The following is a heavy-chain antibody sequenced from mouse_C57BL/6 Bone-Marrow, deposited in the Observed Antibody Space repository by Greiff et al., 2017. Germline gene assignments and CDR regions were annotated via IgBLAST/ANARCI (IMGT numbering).Heavy chain of an antibody. CDR1: GYTFTSYW. D-gene: IGHD1-1*01. CDR2: IHPSDSDT. J-gene: IGHJ1*03. CDR3: AIIYGSSRGWYFDV. Sequence: VQLQQPGAELVKPGASVKVSCKASGYTFTSYWMHWVKQRPGQGLEWIGRIHPSDSDTNYNQKFKGKATLTVDKSSSTAYMQLSSLTSEASAVYYCAIIYGSSRGWYFDVWGTGTTVTVSS. V-gene: IGHV1-74*01.